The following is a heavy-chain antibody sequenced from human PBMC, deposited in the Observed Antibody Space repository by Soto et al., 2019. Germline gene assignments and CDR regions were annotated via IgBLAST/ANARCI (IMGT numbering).Heavy chain of an antibody. V-gene: IGHV4-59*01. CDR3: ARSPTYYHDSSGYYQNLYYYGMDV. CDR2: IYYSGST. J-gene: IGHJ6*02. D-gene: IGHD3-22*01. CDR1: GGSISSYY. Sequence: SETLSLTCTVSGGSISSYYWSWIRQPPGKGLEWIGYIYYSGSTNYNPSLKSRVTISVDTSKNQFSLKLSSVTAADTAVYYCARSPTYYHDSSGYYQNLYYYGMDVWGQGTTVTVSS.